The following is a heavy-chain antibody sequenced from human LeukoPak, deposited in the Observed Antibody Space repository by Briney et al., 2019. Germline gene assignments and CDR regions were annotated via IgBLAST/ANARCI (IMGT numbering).Heavy chain of an antibody. V-gene: IGHV3-23*01. CDR3: AKAGCSGGSCYVYFDY. CDR1: GFTFSIYA. J-gene: IGHJ4*02. CDR2: ITGSGGGT. Sequence: TGGSLRLSCAASGFTFSIYAMTWVRQTPGKGLEWVSTITGSGGGTYYADSVKGRFTISRDNSKDTLYLQLNSLRGEDTAVYYCAKAGCSGGSCYVYFDYWGQGTLVTVSS. D-gene: IGHD2-15*01.